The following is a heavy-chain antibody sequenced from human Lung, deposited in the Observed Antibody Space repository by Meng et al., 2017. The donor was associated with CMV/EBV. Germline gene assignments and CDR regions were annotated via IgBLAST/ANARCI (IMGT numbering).Heavy chain of an antibody. D-gene: IGHD3-10*01. Sequence: SXTLSLXCTVSDDSISSSSYYWGWMRQPPGKGLEWIGSIYYDGSTNYNPSLTSRVTISVEKSKNQFFLRLSSVTAADTAVYFCAREVQDYYGSGAYYNPYYYYGMDVWGQGTXVTGAS. CDR1: DDSISSSSYY. CDR3: AREVQDYYGSGAYYNPYYYYGMDV. CDR2: IYYDGST. J-gene: IGHJ6*02. V-gene: IGHV4-39*07.